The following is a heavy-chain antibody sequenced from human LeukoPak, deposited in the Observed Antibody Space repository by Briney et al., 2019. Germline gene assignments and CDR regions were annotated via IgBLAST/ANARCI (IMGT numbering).Heavy chain of an antibody. J-gene: IGHJ4*02. D-gene: IGHD2-15*01. CDR2: ISRSGGST. CDR1: GFTFRSYA. CDR3: ARRLELGSIVVVVAATGCFDY. V-gene: IGHV3-23*01. Sequence: GGSLRLSCAAPGFTFRSYAMSWVRQAPGKGLEWVSSISRSGGSTYYADSVKGRFTISRDNSKNTLYLQMNSLRAENTAIYYCARRLELGSIVVVVAATGCFDYWGQGTLVTVPS.